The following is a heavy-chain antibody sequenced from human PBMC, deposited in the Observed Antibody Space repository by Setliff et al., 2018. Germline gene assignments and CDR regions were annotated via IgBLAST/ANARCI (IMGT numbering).Heavy chain of an antibody. CDR3: GVGTTPFHGFDF. J-gene: IGHJ3*01. D-gene: IGHD1-26*01. Sequence: GASVKVSCKASGYTFTSYDINWVRQATGQGLEWMGWMNPNSGNTGYAQKFQGRVTMTRNTSISTAYMELSSLRSEDTAVYYCGVGTTPFHGFDFWGQGTMVTVSS. CDR2: MNPNSGNT. CDR1: GYTFTSYD. V-gene: IGHV1-8*01.